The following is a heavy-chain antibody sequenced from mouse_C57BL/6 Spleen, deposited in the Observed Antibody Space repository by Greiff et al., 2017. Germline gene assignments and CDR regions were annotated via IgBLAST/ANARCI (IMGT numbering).Heavy chain of an antibody. CDR3: ARSYGDYAVYFDY. Sequence: QVQLQQPGAELVQPGASVTMSCKASGYTFTSYWITWVKQRPGQGLEWIGDIYPGSGSTNYNEKFKSKATLTVDTSSSTAYMQLSSLTSEDSVVYYCARSYGDYAVYFDYWGQGTTLTVSS. CDR2: IYPGSGST. CDR1: GYTFTSYW. D-gene: IGHD2-13*01. J-gene: IGHJ2*01. V-gene: IGHV1-55*01.